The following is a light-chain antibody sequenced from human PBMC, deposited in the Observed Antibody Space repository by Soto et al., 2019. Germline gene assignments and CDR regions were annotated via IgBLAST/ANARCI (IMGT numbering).Light chain of an antibody. J-gene: IGKJ2*03. CDR3: HHYHAVLGNG. V-gene: IGKV4-1*01. CDR1: HEVSYDSNNRHY. CDR2: WAS. Sequence: DIVMTQSPDSLTVSLGERVTINCKSRHEVSYDSNNRHYLAWYHLRPGQPPTLLIYWASTRASGVPDRFRGSGSGTDFTLPISCLRPADAAVEFRHHYHAVLGNGFAQGTRLEI.